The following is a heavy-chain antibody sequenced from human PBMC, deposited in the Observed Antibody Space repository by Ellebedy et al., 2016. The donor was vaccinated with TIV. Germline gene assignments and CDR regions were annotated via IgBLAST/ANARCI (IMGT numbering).Heavy chain of an antibody. D-gene: IGHD4-17*01. Sequence: GESLKISCAASGFSLSPFSAYWMHWVRQAPGKGLVWVSRIKGDGSGATYADSVKGRFTISRDNAKNSLYLQMNSLRAEDTAVYYCARDGASTVTTPPGYWGQGTLVTVSS. V-gene: IGHV3-74*01. CDR3: ARDGASTVTTPPGY. CDR2: IKGDGSGA. J-gene: IGHJ4*02. CDR1: GFSLSPFSAYW.